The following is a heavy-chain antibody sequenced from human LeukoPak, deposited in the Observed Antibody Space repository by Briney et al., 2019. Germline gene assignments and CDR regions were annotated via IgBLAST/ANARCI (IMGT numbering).Heavy chain of an antibody. CDR1: GGSISSSSYY. CDR3: AREWLFPRFFDF. CDR2: IYYSGST. V-gene: IGHV4-39*01. Sequence: PSETLSLTCTVSGGSISSSSYYWGWIRQPPGQGLEWIGSIYYSGSTYYNPSLKSRVTISVDTSKNQFSLKLSSVTAADTAVYYCAREWLFPRFFDFWGQGTLVTVSS. J-gene: IGHJ4*02. D-gene: IGHD3-3*01.